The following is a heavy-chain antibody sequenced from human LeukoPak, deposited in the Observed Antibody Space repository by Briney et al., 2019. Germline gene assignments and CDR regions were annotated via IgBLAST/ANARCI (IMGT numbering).Heavy chain of an antibody. J-gene: IGHJ4*02. CDR3: ARGPLQTIPTSKIVVYYYPFDY. CDR1: GGSFSGYY. CDR2: INWNGGST. V-gene: IGHV3-20*04. Sequence: PSETLSLTCAVYGGSFSGYYWSWIRQPPGKGLEWVSGINWNGGSTGYADSVKGRFTISRDNAKNSLYLQMNSLRAEDTALYYCARGPLQTIPTSKIVVYYYPFDYWGQGTLVTVSS. D-gene: IGHD3-22*01.